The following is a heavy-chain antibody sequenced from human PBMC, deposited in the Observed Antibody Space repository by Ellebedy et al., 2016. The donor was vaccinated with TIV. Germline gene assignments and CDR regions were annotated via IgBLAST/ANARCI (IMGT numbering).Heavy chain of an antibody. CDR1: GGSISSGGYY. CDR2: IYYSGST. CDR3: ARVSRYFEY. J-gene: IGHJ4*02. Sequence: MPSETLSLTCTVSGGSISSGGYYWSWIRQHPGKGLEWIGYIYYSGSTNYNPSLKSRVTISVDTSKNQFSLNLSSVTAADTAVYYCARVSRYFEYWGQGILVPVSS. V-gene: IGHV4-61*08.